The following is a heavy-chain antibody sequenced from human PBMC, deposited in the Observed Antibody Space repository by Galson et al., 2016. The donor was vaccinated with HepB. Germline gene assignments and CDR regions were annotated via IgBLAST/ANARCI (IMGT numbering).Heavy chain of an antibody. CDR2: IHPSGVTT. D-gene: IGHD1-1*01. V-gene: IGHV1-46*01. J-gene: IGHJ4*02. Sequence: GLEWMGTIHPSGVTTRLAQEFQDRLTLTRDTPTSTFYLELTSLRSDDTAVYFCAKDSNNWSFDYWGQGTLATVSS. CDR3: AKDSNNWSFDY.